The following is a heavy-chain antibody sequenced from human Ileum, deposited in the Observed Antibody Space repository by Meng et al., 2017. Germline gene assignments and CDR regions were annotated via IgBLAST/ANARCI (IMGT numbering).Heavy chain of an antibody. CDR1: GGSFSGYY. J-gene: IGHJ4*02. V-gene: IGHV4-34*01. D-gene: IGHD3-22*01. CDR2: INHSGST. CDR3: ARNYYDSSGEDSNDY. Sequence: QVQLQHGGAGLLKPSETLSLTCAVYGGSFSGYYWSWIRQPPGKGLEWIGEINHSGSTNYNPSLKSRVTISVDTSKNQFSLKLSSVTAADTAVYYCARNYYDSSGEDSNDYWGQGTLVTVSS.